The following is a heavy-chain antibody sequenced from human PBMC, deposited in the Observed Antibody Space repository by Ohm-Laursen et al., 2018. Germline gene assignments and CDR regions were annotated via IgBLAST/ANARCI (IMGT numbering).Heavy chain of an antibody. Sequence: SLRLSCAASGFTFSSYGMHWVRQAPGKGLEWVAVISYDGSNKYYADSVKGRFTISRDNSKNTLYLQMNSLRAEDTAVYYCAKELNPDGDYGDDAFDIWGQGTMVTVSS. D-gene: IGHD4-17*01. CDR1: GFTFSSYG. CDR3: AKELNPDGDYGDDAFDI. CDR2: ISYDGSNK. J-gene: IGHJ3*02. V-gene: IGHV3-30*18.